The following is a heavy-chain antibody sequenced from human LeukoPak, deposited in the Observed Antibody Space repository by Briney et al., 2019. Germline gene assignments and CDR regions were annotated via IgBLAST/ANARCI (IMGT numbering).Heavy chain of an antibody. V-gene: IGHV3-15*01. J-gene: IGHJ4*02. CDR3: TTDREDTIFGVVITDY. CDR2: IKSKTDGGAT. D-gene: IGHD3-3*01. Sequence: GGSLRPSCAASGFTFSNAWMSWVRQAPGKGLEWVGRIKSKTDGGATDYAAPVKGRFTISRDDSKNTLYLQMNSLKTEDTAVYYCTTDREDTIFGVVITDYWGQGTLVTVPS. CDR1: GFTFSNAW.